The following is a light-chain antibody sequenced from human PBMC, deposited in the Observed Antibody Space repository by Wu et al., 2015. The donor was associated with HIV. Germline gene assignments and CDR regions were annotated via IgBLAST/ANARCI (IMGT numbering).Light chain of an antibody. CDR2: GAS. Sequence: EIVLTQSPGTLSLSPGERATLSCRASQSVSSSYLAWYQQKPGQAPRLLIYGASSRATGIPDRFSGSGSGTDFTLTISRLEPEDFAVYYCQQYGSSQYTFGRRGPSWRSN. V-gene: IGKV3-20*01. J-gene: IGKJ2*01. CDR3: QQYGSSQYT. CDR1: QSVSSSY.